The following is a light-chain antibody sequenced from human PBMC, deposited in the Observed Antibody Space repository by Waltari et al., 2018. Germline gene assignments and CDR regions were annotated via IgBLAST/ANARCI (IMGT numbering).Light chain of an antibody. Sequence: DIQMTQSPSSLSASAGDRVTITCRASQSISNYLNWYQQKPGKAPKLLIYGASGLQSGVPSRFSGSASGTDFTLTISSLQPEDSATYYCQQSYSSPPWTFGQGTKVEIK. V-gene: IGKV1-39*01. CDR2: GAS. CDR3: QQSYSSPPWT. J-gene: IGKJ1*01. CDR1: QSISNY.